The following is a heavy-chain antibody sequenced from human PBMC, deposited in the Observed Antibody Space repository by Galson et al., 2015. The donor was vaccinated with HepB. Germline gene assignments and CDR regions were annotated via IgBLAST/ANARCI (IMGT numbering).Heavy chain of an antibody. Sequence: SLRLSCAASGFIFSDYAMNWVRQAPGKGLEWVSGVTGSGGSTYYADSVRGRFIISRDNSKNKLYLQMNSLRVEDTALYYCAKGMRRGAGAMDVWGQGTTVTVSS. CDR3: AKGMRRGAGAMDV. V-gene: IGHV3-23*01. CDR1: GFIFSDYA. CDR2: VTGSGGST. D-gene: IGHD2-8*01. J-gene: IGHJ6*02.